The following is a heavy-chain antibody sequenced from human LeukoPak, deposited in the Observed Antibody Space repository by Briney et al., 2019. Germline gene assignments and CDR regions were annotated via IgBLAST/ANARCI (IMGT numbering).Heavy chain of an antibody. J-gene: IGHJ4*02. D-gene: IGHD1-26*01. CDR2: IYYSGST. V-gene: IGHV4-31*03. CDR3: ASNSGSYLWLFDY. CDR1: GGSISSGGYY. Sequence: PSETLSLTCTVSGGSISSGGYYWSWIRQHPGKGLEWIGYIYYSGSTYYNPSLKSRVTISVDTSKNQFSLKLSSVTAADTAVYYCASNSGSYLWLFDYWGQGTLVTVSS.